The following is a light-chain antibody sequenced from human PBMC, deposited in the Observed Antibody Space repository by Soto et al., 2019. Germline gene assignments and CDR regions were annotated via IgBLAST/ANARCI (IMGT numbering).Light chain of an antibody. J-gene: IGKJ2*01. Sequence: DIVMTQSPDSLAVSLGERATINCKSSQSVLYSSNNKNYLAWYQQKPGQPPKLLIYWASTRDSGVPDRFSGSGSGTDFTLTISSLQAEDVAVYYCHLYDTFGQGTKLEIK. CDR2: WAS. CDR3: HLYDT. CDR1: QSVLYSSNNKNY. V-gene: IGKV4-1*01.